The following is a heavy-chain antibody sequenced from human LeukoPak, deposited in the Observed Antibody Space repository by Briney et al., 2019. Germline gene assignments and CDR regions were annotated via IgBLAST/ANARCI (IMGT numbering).Heavy chain of an antibody. CDR1: GYTFTSYG. V-gene: IGHV1-18*01. CDR2: ISANSGNT. D-gene: IGHD1-26*01. J-gene: IGHJ4*02. Sequence: GASVKVSCKASGYTFTSYGVSWVRQAPGQGLEWMGWISANSGNTNYAQKLQGRVTMTTDTSASTVYMELRSLTSDDTAVYYCARAPRGGASDYWGQGTLVTVSS. CDR3: ARAPRGGASDY.